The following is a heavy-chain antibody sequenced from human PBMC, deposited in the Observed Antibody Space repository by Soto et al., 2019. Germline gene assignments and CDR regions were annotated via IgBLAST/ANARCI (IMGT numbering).Heavy chain of an antibody. V-gene: IGHV1-69*13. D-gene: IGHD5-12*01. Sequence: SVKVSCKASGGTFSSYAISWVRQAPGQGLEWMGGIIPIFGTANYAQKFQGRVTITADESTSTAYMELSSLRSDDTAVYYCARGEVEMATIDAFDIWGQGTMVTVSS. CDR2: IIPIFGTA. CDR3: ARGEVEMATIDAFDI. CDR1: GGTFSSYA. J-gene: IGHJ3*02.